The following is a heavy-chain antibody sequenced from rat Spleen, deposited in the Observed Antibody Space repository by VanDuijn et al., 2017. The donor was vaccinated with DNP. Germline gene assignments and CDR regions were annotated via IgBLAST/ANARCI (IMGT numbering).Heavy chain of an antibody. D-gene: IGHD5-1*01. J-gene: IGHJ2*01. CDR3: ATALGDY. Sequence: EVLLVESGGGLVQPGRSLKLSCAASGFTFSNYGMAWIRQTPTKGLEWVASITSRGGNTYYRDSVKGRFTISRDNAENTQYMQMDSLRSEDTATYYCATALGDYWGQGVMVTVSS. CDR2: ITSRGGNT. V-gene: IGHV5S14*01. CDR1: GFTFSNYG.